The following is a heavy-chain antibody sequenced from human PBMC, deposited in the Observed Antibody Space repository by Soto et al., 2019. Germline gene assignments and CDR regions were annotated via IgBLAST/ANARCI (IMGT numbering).Heavy chain of an antibody. J-gene: IGHJ6*02. CDR1: GGTFSSYA. D-gene: IGHD2-2*01. CDR2: IIPIFGTA. CDR3: ATNLGYCSSTSCYPDTRRDYYGMAV. Sequence: SVKVSCKASGGTFSSYAISGVRQAPGQGLEWMGGIIPIFGTANYAQKFQGRVTITADKSTSTAYMELSSLRSEDTAVYYCATNLGYCSSTSCYPDTRRDYYGMAVWGQGTTVTVSS. V-gene: IGHV1-69*06.